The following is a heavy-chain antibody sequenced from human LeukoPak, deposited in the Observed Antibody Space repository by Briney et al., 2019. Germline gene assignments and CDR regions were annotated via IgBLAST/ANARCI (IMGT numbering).Heavy chain of an antibody. CDR1: GFTFSSYS. Sequence: GGSLRPSCAASGFTFSSYSMNWVRQAPGKGLEWVSSISSSSSYIYYADSVKGRFTISRDNAKNSLYLQMNSLRAEDTAVYYCARMRSSTSCSYFDYWGQGTLVTVSS. J-gene: IGHJ4*02. V-gene: IGHV3-21*01. CDR3: ARMRSSTSCSYFDY. CDR2: ISSSSSYI. D-gene: IGHD2-2*01.